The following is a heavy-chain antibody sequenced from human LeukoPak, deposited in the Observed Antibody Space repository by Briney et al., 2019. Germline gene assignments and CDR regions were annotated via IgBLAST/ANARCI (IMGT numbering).Heavy chain of an antibody. CDR3: ARGGNYYYDSSGYYH. CDR2: IYYSGST. CDR1: GGSISSYY. V-gene: IGHV4-59*01. Sequence: SETLSLTCTVSGGSISSYYWSWIRQPPGKGLEWIGYIYYSGSTNCNPSLKSRVTISVDTSKNQFSLKLSSVTAADTAVYYCARGGNYYYDSSGYYHWGQGTLVTVSS. J-gene: IGHJ5*02. D-gene: IGHD3-22*01.